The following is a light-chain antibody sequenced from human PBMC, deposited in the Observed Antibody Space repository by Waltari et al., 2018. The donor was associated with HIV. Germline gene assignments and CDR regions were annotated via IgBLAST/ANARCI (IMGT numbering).Light chain of an antibody. J-gene: IGLJ2*01. CDR3: GTWDSSLSGVV. CDR1: SSNIGKNF. Sequence: QSVLTQPPSVSAAPGQKVTISCSGSSSNIGKNFVSWFKQLPGTAPKLLIYANNKRPSGIPDRFSGSKSGTSATLGITGLQTGDEADYYCGTWDSSLSGVVFGGGTKLTVL. CDR2: ANN. V-gene: IGLV1-51*01.